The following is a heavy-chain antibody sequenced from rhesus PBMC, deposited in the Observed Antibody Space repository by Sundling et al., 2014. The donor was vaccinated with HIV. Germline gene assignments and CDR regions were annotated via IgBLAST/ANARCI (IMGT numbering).Heavy chain of an antibody. J-gene: IGHJ4*01. CDR3: ARHTATLFDY. D-gene: IGHD2-15*01. CDR1: GYSISTTYF. Sequence: QVQLQESGPGLVKPSETLSLTCAVSGYSISTTYFWGWIRQPPGKGLEYIGYITGNSGSTYYNPSLKSRATVSRDTSKNQFSLKLNSVTAADTAVYFCARHTATLFDYWGQGVLVTVSS. CDR2: ITGNSGST. V-gene: IGHV4-99*01.